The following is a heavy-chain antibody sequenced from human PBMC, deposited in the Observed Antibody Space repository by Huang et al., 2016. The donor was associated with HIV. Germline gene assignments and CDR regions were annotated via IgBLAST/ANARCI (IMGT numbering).Heavy chain of an antibody. J-gene: IGHJ4*02. Sequence: VQLVESGGGVVQTGRSLRLACAASGFSFSTYGLHWVRQAPGKGLEWVAVISYDVSNKYYAHSVKGRVTISRDTSENKVYLQMNSLRHEDTAVYYGAKDGADEEWDIDYWGQGTLVTVSS. CDR2: ISYDVSNK. CDR1: GFSFSTYG. V-gene: IGHV3-30*18. D-gene: IGHD1-26*01. CDR3: AKDGADEEWDIDY.